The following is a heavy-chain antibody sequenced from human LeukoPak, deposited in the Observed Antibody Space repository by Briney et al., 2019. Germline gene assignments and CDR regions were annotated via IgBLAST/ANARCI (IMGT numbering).Heavy chain of an antibody. CDR2: FSFNGEST. Sequence: PGGSLVLSCAASGFPFSSYAMTWVRQAPGKGLEGVSSFSFNGESTYYADSAKGRFTISRDNSKNTLYLQMNSLRAEDTAVYYCAKGGYSNGRYYYYYMDVWGEGTTVTVSS. CDR3: AKGGYSNGRYYYYYMDV. D-gene: IGHD5-18*01. J-gene: IGHJ6*03. CDR1: GFPFSSYA. V-gene: IGHV3-23*01.